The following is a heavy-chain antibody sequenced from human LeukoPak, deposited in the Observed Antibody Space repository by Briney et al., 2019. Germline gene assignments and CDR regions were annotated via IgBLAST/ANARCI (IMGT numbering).Heavy chain of an antibody. V-gene: IGHV3-21*01. Sequence: PGGSLTLSCAASGFTFSSYSMNWARQAPGKGLEWVSSISSSSYYIYYAGSVKGRLTISRDNAKNSLYLQMNSLRAEDTAVYYCAGNYDQYAKPPTPHDYWGEGTLVTVSS. CDR1: GFTFSSYS. CDR3: AGNYDQYAKPPTPHDY. CDR2: ISSSSYYI. J-gene: IGHJ4*02. D-gene: IGHD3-16*01.